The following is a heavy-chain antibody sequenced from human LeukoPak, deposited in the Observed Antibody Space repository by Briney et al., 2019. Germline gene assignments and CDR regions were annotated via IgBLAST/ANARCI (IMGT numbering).Heavy chain of an antibody. V-gene: IGHV4-39*01. J-gene: IGHJ5*02. CDR1: GGSISSSSYY. CDR2: IYYSGST. Sequence: SETLSLTCTVSGGSISSSSYYWGWIRQPPGKGLEWLGSIYYSGSTYYHPSLKSRATISVDTSKNQFSLKLSSVTAADTAVYYCARKGLEAPSWYGDWFNPWGQGTLVTVSS. D-gene: IGHD6-13*01. CDR3: ARKGLEAPSWYGDWFNP.